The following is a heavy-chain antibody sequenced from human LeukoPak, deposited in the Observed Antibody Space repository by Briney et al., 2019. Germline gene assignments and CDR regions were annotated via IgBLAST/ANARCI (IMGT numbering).Heavy chain of an antibody. V-gene: IGHV3-23*01. CDR3: AARKVRGVWFYLDY. J-gene: IGHJ4*02. CDR1: GFTVSAYA. Sequence: GGSLRLPCAASGFTVSAYAMAWVRQAPGKGLEWVSTIYDDNTYYADSVKGRFAISTDNSKNTLYLQMNSLRVEDTAVYFCAARKVRGVWFYLDYWGQGTLVTVSS. D-gene: IGHD3-10*01. CDR2: IYDDNT.